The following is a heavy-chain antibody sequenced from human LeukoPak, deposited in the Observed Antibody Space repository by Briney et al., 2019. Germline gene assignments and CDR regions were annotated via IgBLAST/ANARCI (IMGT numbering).Heavy chain of an antibody. CDR3: TRGIRHQLLSDY. CDR1: GFTFSKFD. D-gene: IGHD2-2*01. CDR2: MNPESGNT. J-gene: IGHJ4*02. Sequence: ASVKVSCKASGFTFSKFDINGVRPATGQGPEWMGWMNPESGNTGYAQKFQGRVTMTRDSSKSTAYMELISLRFEDTATYYCTRGIRHQLLSDYWGQGTLVTVSS. V-gene: IGHV1-8*01.